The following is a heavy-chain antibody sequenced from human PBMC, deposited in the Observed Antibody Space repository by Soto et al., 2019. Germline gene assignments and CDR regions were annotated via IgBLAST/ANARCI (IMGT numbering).Heavy chain of an antibody. Sequence: GGSLKISCKGSGYRFTNYWIGWVRQMSGEGLGWMGLIDPSDSQTHYSPSFRGHVTISVTKSITTVFLQWSSLKASDTAMYYCARQIYDSDTGPNFQYYFDSWGQGTPVTVSS. CDR3: ARQIYDSDTGPNFQYYFDS. CDR1: GYRFTNYW. CDR2: IDPSDSQT. V-gene: IGHV5-10-1*01. J-gene: IGHJ4*02. D-gene: IGHD3-22*01.